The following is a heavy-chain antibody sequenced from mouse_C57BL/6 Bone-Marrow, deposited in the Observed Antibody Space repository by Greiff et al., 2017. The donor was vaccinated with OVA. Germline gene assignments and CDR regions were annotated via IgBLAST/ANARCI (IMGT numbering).Heavy chain of an antibody. V-gene: IGHV1-82*01. Sequence: QVQLQQSGPELVKPGASVKISCKASDYAFSSSWMNWVKQRPGKGLEWIGRIYPGDGDTNYNGKFKGKATLTADKSSSTAYMQLSSLTSEDSAVYFCARGGGLDHWGQGTLVTVSA. CDR3: ARGGGLDH. CDR1: DYAFSSSW. CDR2: IYPGDGDT. D-gene: IGHD3-3*01. J-gene: IGHJ3*01.